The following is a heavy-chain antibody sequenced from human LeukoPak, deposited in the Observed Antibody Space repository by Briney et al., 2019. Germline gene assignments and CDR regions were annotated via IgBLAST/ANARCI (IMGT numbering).Heavy chain of an antibody. D-gene: IGHD2-2*01. V-gene: IGHV3-11*04. J-gene: IGHJ3*02. Sequence: GGSLRLSCAASGFIFSDYYMSWIRQAPGKGLEWVSYISSSGSTRKYADSVKGRISISRDNAKNSLHLQMNSLRAEDTAVYYCARDSVGYCSSTSCYSNDAFDIWGQGTMVTVSS. CDR1: GFIFSDYY. CDR2: ISSSGSTR. CDR3: ARDSVGYCSSTSCYSNDAFDI.